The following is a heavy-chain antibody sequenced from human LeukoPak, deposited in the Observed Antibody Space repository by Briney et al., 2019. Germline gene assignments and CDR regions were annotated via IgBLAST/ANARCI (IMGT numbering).Heavy chain of an antibody. CDR2: SSYDGSNK. D-gene: IGHD3-10*01. Sequence: SLRLSCAASGFTFSRYGMHWVCQASGKGLEWVALSSYDGSNKYYAGSVKGRFTISRDNSKNTLYLQMNSLRPEDTAVYYCAKGDPYGSGSYPVDYWGQGTLVTVSS. CDR3: AKGDPYGSGSYPVDY. CDR1: GFTFSRYG. V-gene: IGHV3-30*18. J-gene: IGHJ4*02.